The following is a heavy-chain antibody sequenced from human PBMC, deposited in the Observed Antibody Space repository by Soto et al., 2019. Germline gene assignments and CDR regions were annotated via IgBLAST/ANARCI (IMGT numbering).Heavy chain of an antibody. D-gene: IGHD1-7*01. CDR1: GFTFSSFG. CDR2: IWYDGSNK. Sequence: GGSLRLSCAASGFTFSSFGMHWVRQAPGKGLEWVAVIWYDGSNKYYADSVKGRFTISRDNSKNTLYLQMNSLRAEDTAVYYCARAMGYNWNFDAETAPGEYWGQGTLVTVSS. J-gene: IGHJ4*02. V-gene: IGHV3-33*01. CDR3: ARAMGYNWNFDAETAPGEY.